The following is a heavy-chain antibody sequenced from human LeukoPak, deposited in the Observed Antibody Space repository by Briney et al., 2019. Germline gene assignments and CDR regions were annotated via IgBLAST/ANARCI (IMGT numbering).Heavy chain of an antibody. Sequence: SETLSLTCTVSGGSITNYYWTWIRQPPGKGLEWIGYIHYSGSTTYNPSLKSRVTISVDTSKNQFSLNLTSVTAGDTAVYYCARGGVFPRQFDPWGQGTLVTVSS. CDR3: ARGGVFPRQFDP. J-gene: IGHJ5*02. CDR2: IHYSGST. V-gene: IGHV4-59*01. D-gene: IGHD2-8*02. CDR1: GGSITNYY.